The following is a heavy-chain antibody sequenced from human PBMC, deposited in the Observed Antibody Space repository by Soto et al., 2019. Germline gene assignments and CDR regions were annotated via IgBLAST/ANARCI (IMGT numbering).Heavy chain of an antibody. J-gene: IGHJ3*02. V-gene: IGHV3-53*01. CDR2: IYSGGST. D-gene: IGHD1-26*01. Sequence: RSCISKAKGKGLEWVSVIYSGGSTYYADSVKGRFTISRDNYKNTLYLQMNSLRAEDTAVYYCARDQIVGPTDAFDIWGQGTMVTVSS. CDR3: ARDQIVGPTDAFDI.